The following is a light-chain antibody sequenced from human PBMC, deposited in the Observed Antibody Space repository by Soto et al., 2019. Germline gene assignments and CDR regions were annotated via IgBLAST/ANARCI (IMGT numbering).Light chain of an antibody. CDR2: SNN. CDR1: RSNIGSNT. V-gene: IGLV1-44*01. CDR3: AAWDDSLIGV. J-gene: IGLJ2*01. Sequence: QAVVTQPPSASGTPGQRITISCSGSRSNIGSNTVNWYQQLPGTAPKLLIYSNNQRPSRVPDRFSGSKSGTSASLAISGLQSEDEADYYCAAWDDSLIGVFGGGTQLTVL.